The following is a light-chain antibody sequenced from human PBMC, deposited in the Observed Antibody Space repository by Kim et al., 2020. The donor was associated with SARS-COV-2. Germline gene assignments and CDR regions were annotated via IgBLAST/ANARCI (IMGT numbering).Light chain of an antibody. CDR1: RSNIGSNT. CDR2: TDN. J-gene: IGLJ3*02. V-gene: IGLV1-44*01. CDR3: AAWDDSLSGRV. Sequence: GQRVTISCSGSRSNIGSNTVNWYQHLPGTAPKVLMYTDNERPSGVPDRFYGSKSGTSASLVISALQSEDEADYYCAAWDDSLSGRVFGGGTQLTVL.